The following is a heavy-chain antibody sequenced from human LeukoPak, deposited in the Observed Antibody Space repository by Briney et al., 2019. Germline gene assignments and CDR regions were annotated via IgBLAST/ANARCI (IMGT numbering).Heavy chain of an antibody. J-gene: IGHJ4*02. CDR3: ARDGRNPSAHSSSWIYFDY. V-gene: IGHV1-46*01. CDR2: INPSGGST. D-gene: IGHD6-13*01. CDR1: GYTFTSYY. Sequence: ASVKVSCKASGYTFTSYYMHWVRQAPGQGLEWMGLINPSGGSTSYAQKFQGRVTMTRDTSTSTVHMELSSLRSEDTAVYYCARDGRNPSAHSSSWIYFDYWGQGTLVTVSS.